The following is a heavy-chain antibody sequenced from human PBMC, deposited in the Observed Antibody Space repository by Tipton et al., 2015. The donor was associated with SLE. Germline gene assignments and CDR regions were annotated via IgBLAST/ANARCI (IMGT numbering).Heavy chain of an antibody. J-gene: IGHJ6*03. CDR1: GASVTSGSFY. D-gene: IGHD3-3*01. CDR2: LYYGGNT. Sequence: LRLSCSVSGASVTSGSFYWGWIRQPPGKGLEWIGNLYYGGNTDDNPSLMSRVTISGDASKNQFSLKLSSVTAADTAVYYCARVLRFLEWSRGDYSFSYMDVWGKGTTVTVSS. CDR3: ARVLRFLEWSRGDYSFSYMDV. V-gene: IGHV4-39*07.